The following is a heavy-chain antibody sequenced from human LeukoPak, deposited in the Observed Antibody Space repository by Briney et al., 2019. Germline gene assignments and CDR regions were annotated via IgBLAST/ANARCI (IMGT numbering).Heavy chain of an antibody. J-gene: IGHJ5*02. Sequence: ASVKVSCKVAGYTLNEVSMHWVRQAPGKGLEWMGGFDPEDGERIYAQKFQGRVTMTEDTSTDTAYMELSSLTSEDTAMYYCATENFGLGSPFDPWGQGTLVTVFS. CDR2: FDPEDGER. CDR3: ATENFGLGSPFDP. CDR1: GYTLNEVS. V-gene: IGHV1-24*01. D-gene: IGHD3-16*01.